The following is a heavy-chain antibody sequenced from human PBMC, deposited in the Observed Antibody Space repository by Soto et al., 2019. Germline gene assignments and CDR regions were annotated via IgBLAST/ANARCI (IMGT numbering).Heavy chain of an antibody. V-gene: IGHV1-18*01. D-gene: IGHD7-27*01. Sequence: ASVKVSCKASGYTFTNYGISWVRQAPGQGLEWLGWISAHNGNTNYAQKLQGRVTMTTDTSTSTAYMELRSLRSDDTAVYYCARDRWGYFDYWGQGTLVTVSS. CDR2: ISAHNGNT. J-gene: IGHJ4*02. CDR1: GYTFTNYG. CDR3: ARDRWGYFDY.